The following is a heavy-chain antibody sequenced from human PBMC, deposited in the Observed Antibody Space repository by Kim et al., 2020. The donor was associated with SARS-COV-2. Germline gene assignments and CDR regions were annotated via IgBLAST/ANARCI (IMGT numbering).Heavy chain of an antibody. CDR3: TRGRDTMPGGY. CDR2: INAGNGNT. Sequence: ASVKVSCKASGYTFTSYAMHWVRQAPGQRLEWMGWINAGNGNTKYSQKFQGRVTITRDTSASTAYMELSSLRSEDTAVYYCTRGRDTMPGGYWGQGTLVTVSS. J-gene: IGHJ4*02. D-gene: IGHD2-2*01. CDR1: GYTFTSYA. V-gene: IGHV1-3*01.